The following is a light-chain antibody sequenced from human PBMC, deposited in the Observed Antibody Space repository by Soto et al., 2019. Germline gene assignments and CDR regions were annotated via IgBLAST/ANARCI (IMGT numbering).Light chain of an antibody. J-gene: IGKJ1*01. CDR3: MQGSHWPRT. Sequence: DVVMTQSPLSLPVTLGQPASISCRSSQSLVHSDGNTYLSWYQQRPGQSPRRLIYRISNLDSVVPDRFGGSGSGTDFTLEISMVEAEDVGVYFCMQGSHWPRTFGQGTTVEIK. V-gene: IGKV2-30*02. CDR1: QSLVHSDGNTY. CDR2: RIS.